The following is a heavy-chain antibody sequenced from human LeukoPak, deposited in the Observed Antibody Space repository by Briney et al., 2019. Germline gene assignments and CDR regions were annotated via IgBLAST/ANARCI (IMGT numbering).Heavy chain of an antibody. J-gene: IGHJ4*02. Sequence: GGSLRLSCAASGFTFSSYSMNWVRQAPGKGLEWVSYISSSSSTMYYADSVKGRFTISRDNAKNSLYLQMNSLRAEDTAVYYCARVPLNYYDSSGYSPHPDYWGQGTLVTVSS. CDR1: GFTFSSYS. CDR2: ISSSSSTM. CDR3: ARVPLNYYDSSGYSPHPDY. V-gene: IGHV3-48*01. D-gene: IGHD3-22*01.